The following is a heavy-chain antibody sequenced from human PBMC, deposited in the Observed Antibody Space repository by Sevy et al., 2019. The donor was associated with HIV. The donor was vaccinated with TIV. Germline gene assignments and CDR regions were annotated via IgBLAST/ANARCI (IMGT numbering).Heavy chain of an antibody. Sequence: GGSLRLSCAASGFPASSNYMSWVSQAPGKGLEWVSVIYSDGSTYHAVSVKGSFTISRANSKTTLYLPMNSVRFECTAVYYCARGKSGYGYGLDYWGQGTLVTVSS. J-gene: IGHJ4*02. CDR2: IYSDGST. CDR1: GFPASSNY. CDR3: ARGKSGYGYGLDY. V-gene: IGHV3-66*01. D-gene: IGHD5-18*01.